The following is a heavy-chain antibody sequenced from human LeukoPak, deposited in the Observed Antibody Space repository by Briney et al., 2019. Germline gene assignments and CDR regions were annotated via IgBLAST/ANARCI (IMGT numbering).Heavy chain of an antibody. CDR2: IYSGGST. D-gene: IGHD3-22*01. CDR1: GFTASSNY. Sequence: GSLRLSCAASGFTASSNYMSWVRQAPGQGLEWVAVIYSGGSTYYADSVKGRFTISRDNSKNTVYLQMNSLRAEDTAVYYCAAQNYYNSSGHSYDSWGQGTLVTVSS. CDR3: AAQNYYNSSGHSYDS. J-gene: IGHJ4*02. V-gene: IGHV3-53*01.